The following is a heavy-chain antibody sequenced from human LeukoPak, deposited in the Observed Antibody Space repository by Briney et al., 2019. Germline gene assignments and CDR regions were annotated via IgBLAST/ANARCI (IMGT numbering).Heavy chain of an antibody. J-gene: IGHJ6*03. Sequence: GSLRLSCAASGFTFSSYSMNWVRQAPGKGLEWVSSISSSSSYIYYADSVKGRFTISRDNAKNSLYLQMNSLTPGDTAVYYCAKDGDVRRKYWYYYMDVWGTGTTVTVSS. CDR3: AKDGDVRRKYWYYYMDV. V-gene: IGHV3-21*04. CDR1: GFTFSSYS. CDR2: ISSSSSYI. D-gene: IGHD2-8*02.